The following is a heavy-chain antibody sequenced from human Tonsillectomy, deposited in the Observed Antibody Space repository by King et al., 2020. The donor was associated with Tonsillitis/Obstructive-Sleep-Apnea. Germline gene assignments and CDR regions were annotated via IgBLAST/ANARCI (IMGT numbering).Heavy chain of an antibody. V-gene: IGHV4-34*01. CDR1: GGSFSGYY. Sequence: VQLQQWGAGLLKPSETLSLTCAVYGGSFSGYYWSWIRQPPGKGLEWIGEINHSGSTNYNPSLKSRVTISVDTSKNQFSLKLSSVPAADTAVYYCERGLHEITFGGVIAAKTSYYFDYWGQGTLVTVSS. D-gene: IGHD3-16*02. CDR3: ERGLHEITFGGVIAAKTSYYFDY. J-gene: IGHJ4*02. CDR2: INHSGST.